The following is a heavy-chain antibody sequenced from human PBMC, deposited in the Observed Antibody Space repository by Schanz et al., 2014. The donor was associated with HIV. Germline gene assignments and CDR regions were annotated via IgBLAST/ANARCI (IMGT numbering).Heavy chain of an antibody. J-gene: IGHJ4*02. CDR3: AKRKDSGYAYFDY. CDR2: MSHDGFSK. Sequence: QVQLVESGGGVVQPGRSLRLSCTASGLTFSSSIMHWVRQAPGKGLEWVAGMSHDGFSKYFADSVKGRFTISRDSSKNTLYLQMNSLRAEDTAVYYCAKRKDSGYAYFDYGGQGTLVTVSS. CDR1: GLTFSSSI. D-gene: IGHD1-1*01. V-gene: IGHV3-30-3*01.